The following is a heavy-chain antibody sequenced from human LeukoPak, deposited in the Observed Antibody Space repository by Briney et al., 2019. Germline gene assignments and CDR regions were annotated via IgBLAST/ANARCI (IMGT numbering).Heavy chain of an antibody. J-gene: IGHJ3*02. D-gene: IGHD3-10*01. CDR1: GYTFTSYG. CDR2: IIAYNVNT. Sequence: ASVKVSCKASGYTFTSYGISWARQAPGPGLEWMGLIIAYNVNTNYAQKLQGRVTMTTDTSTSTAYMELRSLRSDDTAVYYCARAPGYYGSGSYSSVRPFHAFDIWGQGTMVTVSS. V-gene: IGHV1-18*01. CDR3: ARAPGYYGSGSYSSVRPFHAFDI.